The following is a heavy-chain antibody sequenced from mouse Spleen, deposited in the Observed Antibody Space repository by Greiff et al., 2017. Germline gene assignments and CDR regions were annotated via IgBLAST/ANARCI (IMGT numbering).Heavy chain of an antibody. D-gene: IGHD1-1*01. V-gene: IGHV1-80*01. CDR1: GYAFSSYW. CDR2: IYPGDGDT. Sequence: QVQLKQSGAELVKPGASVKISCKASGYAFSSYWMNWVKQRPGKGLEWIGQIYPGDGDTNYNGKFTGKATLTADKSSSTAYMQLSSLTSENSAVYFCAKDYYCGSSSWFAYWGQRTLVTVSA. CDR3: AKDYYCGSSSWFAY. J-gene: IGHJ3*01.